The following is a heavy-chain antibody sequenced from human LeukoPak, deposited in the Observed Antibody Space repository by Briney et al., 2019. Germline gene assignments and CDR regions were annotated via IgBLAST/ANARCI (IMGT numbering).Heavy chain of an antibody. D-gene: IGHD3-22*01. CDR1: GGSISSYY. CDR3: ASGTYYYDSSGYRRSAFDI. CDR2: IYYSGST. Sequence: SETLSLTCTVSGGSISSYYWSWIRQPPGKGLEWIGYIYYSGSTNYNPSLKSRVTISVDTSKNQFSLKLSSVTAADTAVYYCASGTYYYDSSGYRRSAFDIWGQGTMVTVSS. V-gene: IGHV4-59*01. J-gene: IGHJ3*02.